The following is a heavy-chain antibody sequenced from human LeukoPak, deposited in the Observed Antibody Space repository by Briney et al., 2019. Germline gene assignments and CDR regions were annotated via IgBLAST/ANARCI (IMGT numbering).Heavy chain of an antibody. CDR2: IWNDGSDK. J-gene: IGHJ4*02. Sequence: GGSLRLSCAASKFTFSHYGMHWLRQAPGKGLEWVAVIWNDGSDKYYADSVKGRFTVSRDNSKNTLYLQMNSLRAEDTAVYYCAKDAERGFDYSNSLNYWGQGTLVTVSS. CDR1: KFTFSHYG. CDR3: AKDAERGFDYSNSLNY. V-gene: IGHV3-33*06. D-gene: IGHD4-11*01.